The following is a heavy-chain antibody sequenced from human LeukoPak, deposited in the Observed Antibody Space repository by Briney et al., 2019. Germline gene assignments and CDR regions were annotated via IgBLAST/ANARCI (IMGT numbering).Heavy chain of an antibody. D-gene: IGHD3-22*01. V-gene: IGHV3-23*01. CDR3: AKAITYYYDSSGLAP. J-gene: IGHJ5*02. CDR1: GFTFSSYA. Sequence: PGGSLRLSCAASGFTFSSYAMSWVRQAPGKGLEWVSAISGSGGSTYYADSVKGRFNISRDNSKNTLYLQMNSQRAEDTGVYCCAKAITYYYDSSGLAPWGQGTLVTVSS. CDR2: ISGSGGST.